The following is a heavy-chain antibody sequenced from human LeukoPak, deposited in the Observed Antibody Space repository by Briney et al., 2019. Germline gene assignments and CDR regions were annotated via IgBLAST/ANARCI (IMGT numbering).Heavy chain of an antibody. V-gene: IGHV3-66*01. J-gene: IGHJ4*02. CDR1: RFTFSSYA. CDR3: ASGDGSGYYRPFDY. Sequence: QPGGSLRLSCAASRFTFSSYAMSWVRQAPGKGLEWVSVIYSGGSTYYADSVKGRFTISRDNSKNTLYLQMNSLRAEDTAVYYCASGDGSGYYRPFDYWGQGTLVTVSS. CDR2: IYSGGST. D-gene: IGHD3-22*01.